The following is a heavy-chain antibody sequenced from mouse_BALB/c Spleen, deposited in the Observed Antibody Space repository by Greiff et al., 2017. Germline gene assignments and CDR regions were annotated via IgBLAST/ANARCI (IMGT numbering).Heavy chain of an antibody. CDR1: GFNIKDYY. D-gene: IGHD2-1*01. Sequence: EVQLQESGAELVRSGASVKLSCTASGFNIKDYYMHWVKQRPEQGLEWIGWIDPENGDTEYAPKFQGKATMTADTSSNTAYLQLSSLTSEDTAVYYCARRGIYYLDYWGQGTSVTVSS. CDR3: ARRGIYYLDY. J-gene: IGHJ4*01. V-gene: IGHV14-4*02. CDR2: IDPENGDT.